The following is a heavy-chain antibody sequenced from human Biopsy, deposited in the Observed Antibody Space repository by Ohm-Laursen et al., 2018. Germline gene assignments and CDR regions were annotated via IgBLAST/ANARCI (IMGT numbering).Heavy chain of an antibody. D-gene: IGHD3-3*01. CDR2: ISPYNGAT. V-gene: IGHV1-18*01. Sequence: ASVKVSCKASGYTFTNYGISWVRQAPGQGLEWMGWISPYNGATDYAQKLQGRVTMTTDTSTSTASMDLRSLRSDDTAVYYCARDRWPHVTLLGLVVFDFWGQGTLVIVSS. CDR1: GYTFTNYG. J-gene: IGHJ4*02. CDR3: ARDRWPHVTLLGLVVFDF.